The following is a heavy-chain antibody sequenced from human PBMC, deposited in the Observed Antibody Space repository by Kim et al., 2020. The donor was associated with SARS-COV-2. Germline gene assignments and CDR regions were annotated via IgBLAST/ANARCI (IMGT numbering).Heavy chain of an antibody. V-gene: IGHV3-13*01. J-gene: IGHJ2*01. Sequence: GGSLRLSCAASGFTFSSYDMHWVRQATGKGLEWVSAIGTAGNTYYPDSVKGRFTISRENSKNSLYLQMNSLRAGDTAVYYCARARDCSGTSCYTPNWYFDLCGRGTLVTVSS. CDR3: ARARDCSGTSCYTPNWYFDL. CDR2: IGTAGNT. D-gene: IGHD2-2*02. CDR1: GFTFSSYD.